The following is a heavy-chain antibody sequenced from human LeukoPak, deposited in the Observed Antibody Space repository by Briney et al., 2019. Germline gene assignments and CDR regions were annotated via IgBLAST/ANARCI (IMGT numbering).Heavy chain of an antibody. CDR3: ARGHCGGDCYPSDY. CDR2: ISYDESNK. CDR1: GFTFSSYA. J-gene: IGHJ4*02. V-gene: IGHV3-30-3*01. Sequence: PGGSLRLSCTASGFTFSSYAMHWVRQAPGKGLEWVAVISYDESNKYYADSVKGRFTISRDNSKNTLYLQMNSLRAEDTAVYYCARGHCGGDCYPSDYRGQGTLVTVSS. D-gene: IGHD2-21*02.